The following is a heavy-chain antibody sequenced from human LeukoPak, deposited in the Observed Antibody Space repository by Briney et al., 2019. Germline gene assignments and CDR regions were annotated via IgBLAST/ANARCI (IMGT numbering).Heavy chain of an antibody. CDR1: GGSISSYY. CDR3: AGLSSGYYGY. D-gene: IGHD3-22*01. V-gene: IGHV4-59*01. J-gene: IGHJ4*02. Sequence: SETLSLTCTVSGGSISSYYWSWIRQPPGKGLEWIGYIYYSGSTNYNPSLKSRVTISVDTSKNQFSLKLSSVTAADTAVYYCAGLSSGYYGYWGQGTLVTVSS. CDR2: IYYSGST.